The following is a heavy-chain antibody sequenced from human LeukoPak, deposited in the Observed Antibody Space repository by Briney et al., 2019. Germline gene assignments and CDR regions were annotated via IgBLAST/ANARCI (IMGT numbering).Heavy chain of an antibody. D-gene: IGHD5-12*01. CDR1: GFTFSSYG. J-gene: IGHJ4*02. V-gene: IGHV3-33*06. Sequence: GGSLRLSCAASGFTFSSYGMHWVRQAPGKGLEWVAVIWYDGSNKYYADSVKGRFTISRDNSKNTLYLQMNGLRAEDTAVYYCAKVARLGYSGYDFWEDYFDYWGQGTLVTVSS. CDR2: IWYDGSNK. CDR3: AKVARLGYSGYDFWEDYFDY.